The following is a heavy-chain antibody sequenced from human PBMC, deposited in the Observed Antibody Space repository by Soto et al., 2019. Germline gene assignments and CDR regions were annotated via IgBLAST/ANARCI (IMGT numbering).Heavy chain of an antibody. V-gene: IGHV3-11*01. D-gene: IGHD6-19*01. J-gene: IGHJ4*02. Sequence: GGSLRLSCAASGFTFSDYYMSWIRQAPGKGLEWVSYISSSGSTIYYADSVKGRFTISRDNAKNSLYLQMNSLRAEDTAVYYCAPTPPPYSSGWTAFDYWGQGTLVTVSS. CDR3: APTPPPYSSGWTAFDY. CDR1: GFTFSDYY. CDR2: ISSSGSTI.